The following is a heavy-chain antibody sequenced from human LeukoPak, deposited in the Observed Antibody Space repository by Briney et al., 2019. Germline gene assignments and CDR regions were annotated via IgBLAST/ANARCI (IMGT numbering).Heavy chain of an antibody. CDR1: GFSVSTKY. CDR2: IYSGGTT. J-gene: IGHJ4*02. Sequence: GGSLRLSCAVSGFSVSTKYMSWVRQAPGKGLEWVSVIYSGGTTYYADSVKGRFTISRDNSKNTLYLQMNSLRAEDTAVYYCARDGASTVHPIDYWGQGTLVTVSS. D-gene: IGHD1-26*01. CDR3: ARDGASTVHPIDY. V-gene: IGHV3-66*01.